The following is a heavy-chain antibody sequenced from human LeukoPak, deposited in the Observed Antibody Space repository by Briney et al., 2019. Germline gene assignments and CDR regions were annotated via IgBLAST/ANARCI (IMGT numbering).Heavy chain of an antibody. CDR1: GYSFTSYW. V-gene: IGHV5-51*01. J-gene: IGHJ4*02. Sequence: GESLKISCKGSGYSFTSYWIGWVRQMPGKGLEWMGIIYPGDSDTRYSPSFQGQVTISADKSISTAYLQWSSLKASDTAMYYCVRTYYYGSGSYYTPGYWGQGTLVTVSS. D-gene: IGHD3-10*01. CDR3: VRTYYYGSGSYYTPGY. CDR2: IYPGDSDT.